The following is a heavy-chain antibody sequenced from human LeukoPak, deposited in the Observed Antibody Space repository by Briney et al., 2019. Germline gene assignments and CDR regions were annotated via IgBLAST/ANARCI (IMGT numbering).Heavy chain of an antibody. CDR3: ARAICSGGKCYFDY. Sequence: GGSLRLSCAASGFAVSSNYMSWVRQTPGKGLEWVSLIYSGGSTYYADSVKGRFIISRDNSKNTLYLQMNSLRAEDTAVYYCARAICSGGKCYFDYWGQGTLVTVSS. J-gene: IGHJ4*02. V-gene: IGHV3-53*01. CDR2: IYSGGST. D-gene: IGHD2-15*01. CDR1: GFAVSSNY.